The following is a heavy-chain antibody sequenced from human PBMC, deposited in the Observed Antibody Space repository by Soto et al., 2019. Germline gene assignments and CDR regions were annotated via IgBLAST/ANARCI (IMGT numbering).Heavy chain of an antibody. CDR3: ATPLGGYERDFDYYGMDV. J-gene: IGHJ6*02. CDR2: FDPEDGET. D-gene: IGHD3-16*01. CDR1: GYILSELS. V-gene: IGHV1-24*01. Sequence: ASVKVSCKVSGYILSELSMHWVRQAPGKGLEWMGSFDPEDGETIYGQKFQGRVTMTEDTSTDTAYMELGSLRSEDTAVYYSATPLGGYERDFDYYGMDVWGQGTTVTVSS.